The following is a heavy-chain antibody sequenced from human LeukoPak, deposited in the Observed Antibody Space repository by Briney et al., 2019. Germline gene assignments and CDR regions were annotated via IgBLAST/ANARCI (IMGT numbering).Heavy chain of an antibody. D-gene: IGHD2-15*01. Sequence: GGSLRLSCAASGFTFSSYGMHWVRQAPGKGLEWVAVISYDGSNKYYADSVKGRFTISRDNSKNTLYLQMNSLRAEDTAVYYCAKDEHLYCSGGSCLFDYWGQGTLVTVSS. J-gene: IGHJ4*02. CDR3: AKDEHLYCSGGSCLFDY. CDR1: GFTFSSYG. CDR2: ISYDGSNK. V-gene: IGHV3-30*18.